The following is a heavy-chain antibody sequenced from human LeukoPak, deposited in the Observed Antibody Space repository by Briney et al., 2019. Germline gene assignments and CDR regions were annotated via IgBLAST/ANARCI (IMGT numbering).Heavy chain of an antibody. J-gene: IGHJ4*02. V-gene: IGHV3-23*01. D-gene: IGHD3-22*01. Sequence: GGSLRLSCAASGFIFSSYALTWVRQVPGKGLEWVSAISGSGGSTYYADSVKGRFTISRDNSKNTLYLQMNSLRAEDTAVYYCAKALDSSGYPGYYFDYWGQGTLVTVSS. CDR2: ISGSGGST. CDR3: AKALDSSGYPGYYFDY. CDR1: GFIFSSYA.